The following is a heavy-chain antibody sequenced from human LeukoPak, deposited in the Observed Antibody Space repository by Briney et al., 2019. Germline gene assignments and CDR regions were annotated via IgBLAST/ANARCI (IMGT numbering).Heavy chain of an antibody. CDR3: ARGTAVTALSGF. V-gene: IGHV3-30*09. Sequence: GGSLRLSCTASGFTFSSYTMHWVRQAPGKGLEWVAAISDDATYTYYAASVKGRFAISRDNSKKTLYLQLNNPPTDDTAVYYCARGTAVTALSGFWGQGTLVTVSS. CDR2: ISDDATYT. CDR1: GFTFSSYT. J-gene: IGHJ4*02. D-gene: IGHD4-17*01.